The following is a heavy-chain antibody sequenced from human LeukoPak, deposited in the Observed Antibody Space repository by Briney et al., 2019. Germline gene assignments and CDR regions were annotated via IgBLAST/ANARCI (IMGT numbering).Heavy chain of an antibody. CDR1: GYTFTGYY. Sequence: ASVKVSCKASGYTFTGYYMHWVRQAPGQGLEWMGWINPNSGGTNYAQKFQGRVTMTRDTSISTAYMELSRLRSDDTAVYYCARDTGYCSGGSCSFDFYYWRQGTLVTVSS. CDR3: ARDTGYCSGGSCSFDFYY. V-gene: IGHV1-2*02. J-gene: IGHJ4*02. CDR2: INPNSGGT. D-gene: IGHD2-15*01.